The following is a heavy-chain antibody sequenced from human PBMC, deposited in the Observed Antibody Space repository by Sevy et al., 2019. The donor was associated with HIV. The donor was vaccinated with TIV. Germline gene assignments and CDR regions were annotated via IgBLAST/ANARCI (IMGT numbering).Heavy chain of an antibody. CDR3: TTRPYGSIIDY. J-gene: IGHJ4*02. Sequence: GGSLRLSCGGSGFNISSASMNWVRQAPGKGLEWVGRIKGKTNGETTGYAAPVKGRFIISRDDSGKTVYVQLNSVKTDDTAMYFCTTRPYGSIIDYWGQGTLVTVSS. CDR2: IKGKTNGETT. CDR1: GFNISSAS. V-gene: IGHV3-15*07. D-gene: IGHD3-10*01.